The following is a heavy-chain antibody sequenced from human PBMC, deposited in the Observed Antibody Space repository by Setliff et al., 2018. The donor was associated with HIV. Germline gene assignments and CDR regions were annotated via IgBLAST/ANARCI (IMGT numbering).Heavy chain of an antibody. J-gene: IGHJ4*02. CDR1: GGSISSGGYY. D-gene: IGHD3-10*01. CDR3: ARDKYYYGSGSISPY. CDR2: IYYSGST. Sequence: SETLSLTCTVSGGSISSGGYYWSWIRQHPGKGLEWIGYIYYSGSTYYNPSLKSRVTISVDTSKNQFSLKLSAVTAADTAVYYCARDKYYYGSGSISPYWGQGTLVTVSS. V-gene: IGHV4-31*03.